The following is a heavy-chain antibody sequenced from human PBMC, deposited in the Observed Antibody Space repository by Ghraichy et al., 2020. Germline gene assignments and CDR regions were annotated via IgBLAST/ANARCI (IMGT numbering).Heavy chain of an antibody. Sequence: SETLSLTCTVSGGSISSYYWSWILQPPGKGLEWIGYIYYSGSTNYNPSLKSRVTISVDTSKNQFSLKLTSVTAADTAVYYCARRSLTGEGGYFDYWGQGTLVTGSS. CDR2: IYYSGST. V-gene: IGHV4-59*08. D-gene: IGHD7-27*01. CDR1: GGSISSYY. CDR3: ARRSLTGEGGYFDY. J-gene: IGHJ4*02.